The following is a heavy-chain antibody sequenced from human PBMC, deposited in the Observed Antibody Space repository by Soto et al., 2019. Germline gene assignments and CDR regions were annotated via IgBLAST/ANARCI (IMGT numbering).Heavy chain of an antibody. Sequence: XSVKVACKASGYPFSSYDVGWVRQATGQGLEWMGWMNPNSGNTGYAQKFQGRVTMTRNTSISTAYMELSSLRSEDTAVYYCARGGYSSGWTGKQNYYYGMDVWGQRTTVTVSS. D-gene: IGHD6-19*01. J-gene: IGHJ6*02. CDR2: MNPNSGNT. V-gene: IGHV1-8*01. CDR3: ARGGYSSGWTGKQNYYYGMDV. CDR1: GYPFSSYD.